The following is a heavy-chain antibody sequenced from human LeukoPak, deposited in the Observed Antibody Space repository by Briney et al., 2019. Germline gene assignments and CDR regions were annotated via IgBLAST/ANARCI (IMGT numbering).Heavy chain of an antibody. CDR3: ARSNQADDY. CDR1: GFTFSSYW. J-gene: IGHJ4*02. D-gene: IGHD1-14*01. Sequence: GGSLRLSCAASGFTFSSYWTHWVRRVPGKGLVWVARINPGGSSITYADSVKGRFTISRDNAKNTLYLQMDSLRAEDTGVYYCARSNQADDYWGQGTLVTVSS. CDR2: INPGGSSI. V-gene: IGHV3-74*01.